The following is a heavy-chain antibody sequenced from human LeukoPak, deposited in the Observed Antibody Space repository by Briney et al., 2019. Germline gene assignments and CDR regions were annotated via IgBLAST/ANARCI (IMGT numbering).Heavy chain of an antibody. J-gene: IGHJ4*02. CDR3: ARDGNYYDSSGYYLHY. V-gene: IGHV5-51*01. CDR1: GHSFTSYW. CDR2: IYPGDSDT. Sequence: GESLKISCKGSGHSFTSYWIGWVRQMPGKGLEWMGIIYPGDSDTRYSPSFQGQVTISADKSISTAYLQWSSLKASDTAMYYCARDGNYYDSSGYYLHYWGQGTLVTVSS. D-gene: IGHD3-22*01.